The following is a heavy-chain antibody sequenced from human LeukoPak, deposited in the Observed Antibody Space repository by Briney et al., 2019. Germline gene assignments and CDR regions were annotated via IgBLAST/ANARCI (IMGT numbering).Heavy chain of an antibody. D-gene: IGHD6-25*01. CDR3: ARHSGLAAAADY. CDR2: IYPGDSDT. J-gene: IGHJ4*02. Sequence: GESLKTSCKGSGYSFTTYWIGWVRQLPGKGLEWMGIIYPGDSDTRYSPPFQGQVTISADKSISTAYLQWSSLKASDTAMYYCARHSGLAAAADYWGRGTLVTVSS. CDR1: GYSFTTYW. V-gene: IGHV5-51*01.